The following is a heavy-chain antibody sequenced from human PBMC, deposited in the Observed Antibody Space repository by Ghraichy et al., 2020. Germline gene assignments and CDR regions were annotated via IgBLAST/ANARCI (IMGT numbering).Heavy chain of an antibody. CDR1: GFTFNNYA. CDR2: INGTGDET. D-gene: IGHD2-15*01. CDR3: AKDYLAAAAQFDY. V-gene: IGHV3-23*01. J-gene: IGHJ4*01. Sequence: GESLNISCAASGFTFNNYAMSWVRQAPGEGLEWVSGINGTGDETWYADSVKGRFTIFRDNSKNTLFLQMNSLRAGDTAVYYCAKDYLAAAAQFDYWGHGTLVTVFS.